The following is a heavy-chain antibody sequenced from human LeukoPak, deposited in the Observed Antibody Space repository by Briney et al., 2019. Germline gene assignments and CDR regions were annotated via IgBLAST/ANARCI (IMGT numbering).Heavy chain of an antibody. CDR1: GFTFSNYA. CDR3: ARVDDLDAFDM. J-gene: IGHJ3*02. D-gene: IGHD2-2*03. Sequence: GGSLRLSCAASGFTFSNYAMHWVRQAPGKGLEWVAVISDDGSNKYYADSVKGRFTISRDNSKNTLYLQMNSLRAEDTAVYYCARVDDLDAFDMWGQGTMVTVSS. V-gene: IGHV3-30*19. CDR2: ISDDGSNK.